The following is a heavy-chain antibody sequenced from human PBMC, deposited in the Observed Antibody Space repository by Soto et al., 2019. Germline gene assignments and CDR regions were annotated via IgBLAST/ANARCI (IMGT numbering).Heavy chain of an antibody. J-gene: IGHJ4*02. CDR1: GYTFTSYS. D-gene: IGHD2-21*02. V-gene: IGHV1-46*01. CDR3: ARSIVVVTALDY. Sequence: ASVKVSCKASGYTFTSYSMHWVRQAPGQGLEWMGIINPSGGSTSYAQKFQGRVTMTRDTSTSIVYMELSSLRSEDTAVYYCARSIVVVTALDYWGQGTLVTVSS. CDR2: INPSGGST.